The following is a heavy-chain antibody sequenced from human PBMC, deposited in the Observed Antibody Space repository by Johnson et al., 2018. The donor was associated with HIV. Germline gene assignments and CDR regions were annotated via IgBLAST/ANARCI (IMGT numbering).Heavy chain of an antibody. D-gene: IGHD6-6*01. CDR2: ISGSGGST. J-gene: IGHJ3*02. CDR3: ARGAIKYSSSWLGAFDI. CDR1: GFTFSSYA. V-gene: IGHV3-23*04. Sequence: VQLVESGGGLVQPGGSLRLPCAASGFTFSSYAMSWFRQAPGKGLEWVSAISGSGGSTYYAASVKGRFPISRDNSKNTLYLQMNSLRAEDTAVYYCARGAIKYSSSWLGAFDIWGQGTMVTVSS.